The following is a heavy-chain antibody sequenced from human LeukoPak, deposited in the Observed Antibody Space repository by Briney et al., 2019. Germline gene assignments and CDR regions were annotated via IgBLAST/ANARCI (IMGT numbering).Heavy chain of an antibody. Sequence: SETLSLTCSVSGVPISSRSYYWGWIRQPPGKGLEWIGSMYFSGTTYYNPSLKSRVTISVHTPENHLSLKLTSVTATDTAVYYCARHLRFGSSALPRDVFDIWGRGTVVSVSS. CDR3: ARHLRFGSSALPRDVFDI. J-gene: IGHJ3*02. V-gene: IGHV4-39*01. CDR2: MYFSGTT. CDR1: GVPISSRSYY. D-gene: IGHD1-26*01.